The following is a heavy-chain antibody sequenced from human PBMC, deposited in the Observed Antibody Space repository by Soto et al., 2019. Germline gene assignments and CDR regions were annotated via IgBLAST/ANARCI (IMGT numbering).Heavy chain of an antibody. Sequence: SVNVSCKXSGGTFSSYAISWVRQAPGQGLEWMGGIIPIFGTANYAQKFQGRVTITADESTSTAYMELSSLRSEDTAVYYCARGRRITIFGVAAAHGGVDVWGQGTTVTV. CDR1: GGTFSSYA. V-gene: IGHV1-69*13. D-gene: IGHD3-3*01. CDR2: IIPIFGTA. J-gene: IGHJ6*02. CDR3: ARGRRITIFGVAAAHGGVDV.